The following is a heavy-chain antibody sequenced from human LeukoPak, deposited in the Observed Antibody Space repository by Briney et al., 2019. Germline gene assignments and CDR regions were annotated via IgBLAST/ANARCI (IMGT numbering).Heavy chain of an antibody. J-gene: IGHJ4*02. CDR2: ISAYNGNT. CDR1: GYTFTSYG. V-gene: IGHV1-18*01. Sequence: ASVKVSCKACGYTFTSYGISWVRQAPGQGLEWMGWISAYNGNTNYAQKLQGRVTMTTDTSTSTAYMELRSLRSDDTAVYYCAREDDFWSGYSFDYWGQGTLVTVSS. D-gene: IGHD3-3*01. CDR3: AREDDFWSGYSFDY.